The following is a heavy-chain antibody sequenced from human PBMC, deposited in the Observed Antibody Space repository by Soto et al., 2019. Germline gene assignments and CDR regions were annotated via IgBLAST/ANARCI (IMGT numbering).Heavy chain of an antibody. D-gene: IGHD4-17*01. V-gene: IGHV1-18*01. CDR2: IKAYSGNT. CDR1: GYTFPTST. J-gene: IGHJ4*02. CDR3: AIADYGDDDY. Sequence: QLQLVQSGAEAKKPGASVKVSCKASGYTFPTSTISWVRQAPGQGLEWMVWIKAYSGNTNYAQKLQGRVTMTTDTSTNTAYMELRSLTTDDTAIYYCAIADYGDDDYWGQGTLVTVSS.